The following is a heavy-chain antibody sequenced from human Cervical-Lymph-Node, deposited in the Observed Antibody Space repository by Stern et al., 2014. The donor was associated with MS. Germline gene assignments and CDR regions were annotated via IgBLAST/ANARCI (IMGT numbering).Heavy chain of an antibody. V-gene: IGHV1-69*09. CDR2: IIPILGIA. Sequence: QMQLVQSGAEVKKPGSSVKVSCKASGGTFSSYTISWVRQAPGQGLEWMGRIIPILGIANYAQKFQGRVTITADKSTSTAYMELSSLRSEDTAVYYCARDLPPGPGDIVVVPAATKARGGMDVWGQGTTVTVSS. D-gene: IGHD2-2*01. J-gene: IGHJ6*02. CDR3: ARDLPPGPGDIVVVPAATKARGGMDV. CDR1: GGTFSSYT.